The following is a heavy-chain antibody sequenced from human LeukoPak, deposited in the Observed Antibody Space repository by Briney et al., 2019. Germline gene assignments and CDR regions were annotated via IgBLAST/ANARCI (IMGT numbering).Heavy chain of an antibody. D-gene: IGHD6-19*01. J-gene: IGHJ4*02. V-gene: IGHV3-23*01. CDR1: GFTFGNYA. Sequence: PGGSLRLSCAASGFTFGNYAMSWVRQAPGKGLEWVSGISDRGGSTYYADSVKGRFTISRDNSKNTLYLQMNSLKAEDTAAYYCTTDGIAVAGHFWGQGTLVTVSS. CDR3: TTDGIAVAGHF. CDR2: ISDRGGST.